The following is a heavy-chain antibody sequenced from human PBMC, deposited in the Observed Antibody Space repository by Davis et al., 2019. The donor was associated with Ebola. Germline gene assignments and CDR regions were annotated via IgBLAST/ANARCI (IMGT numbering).Heavy chain of an antibody. Sequence: GGSLRLSCAASGFSVTDNYMNWVRQAPGKGLEWVSIIYLGDTTKYAESVRGRFTVSRDKSNNTFYLQMNGLRVEDTAVYYCARRPSVGYGLDVWGQGTTVTVS. CDR2: IYLGDTT. J-gene: IGHJ6*02. V-gene: IGHV3-53*01. CDR1: GFSVTDNY. CDR3: ARRPSVGYGLDV. D-gene: IGHD3-16*01.